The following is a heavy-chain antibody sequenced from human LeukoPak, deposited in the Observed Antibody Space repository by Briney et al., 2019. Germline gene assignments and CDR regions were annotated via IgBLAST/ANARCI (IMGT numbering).Heavy chain of an antibody. V-gene: IGHV3-74*01. CDR2: INSDGSST. D-gene: IGHD3-9*01. CDR1: GFTFSSYW. Sequence: PGGSLRLSCAASGFTFSSYWMHWVRQAPGKGLVWVSRINSDGSSTSYADSVKGRFTISRDNAKNTLYLQMNSLRAEDTAVYYCARGGVVLRYFDWLSEHHYAEYFQHWGQGTLVTVSS. J-gene: IGHJ1*01. CDR3: ARGGVVLRYFDWLSEHHYAEYFQH.